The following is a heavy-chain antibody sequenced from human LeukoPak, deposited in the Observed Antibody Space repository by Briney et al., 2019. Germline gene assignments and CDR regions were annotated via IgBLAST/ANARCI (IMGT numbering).Heavy chain of an antibody. Sequence: PSETLSLTCTVSGGSISSYYWSWLRQPPGKGLEWIGYIYYSGSTNYNPSLKSRVTISVDTSKNQFALKLSSVTAADTAVYYCARTHYGDYFYNWFDPWGQGTLVTVSS. J-gene: IGHJ5*02. D-gene: IGHD4-17*01. V-gene: IGHV4-59*01. CDR3: ARTHYGDYFYNWFDP. CDR1: GGSISSYY. CDR2: IYYSGST.